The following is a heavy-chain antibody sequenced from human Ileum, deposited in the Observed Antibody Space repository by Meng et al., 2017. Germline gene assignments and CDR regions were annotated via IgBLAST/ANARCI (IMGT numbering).Heavy chain of an antibody. CDR3: AKDPAPDARSNVDY. CDR2: ISGSGGAI. D-gene: IGHD2-8*01. CDR1: GFTFSTYG. J-gene: IGHJ4*02. V-gene: IGHV3-23*01. Sequence: GESLKISCAASGFTFSTYGMNWVRQAPGKGLEWVSSISGSGGAIHYADSVEGRFTISRDNSKNTVYLQMNNLSAEDTAVYYCAKDPAPDARSNVDYWGQGTLVTVSS.